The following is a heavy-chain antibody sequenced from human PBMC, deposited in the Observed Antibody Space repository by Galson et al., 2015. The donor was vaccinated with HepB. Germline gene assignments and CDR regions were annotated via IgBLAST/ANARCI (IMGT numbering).Heavy chain of an antibody. J-gene: IGHJ3*01. CDR2: INPNNGDT. CDR1: GYTFTAYY. V-gene: IGHV1-2*05. CDR3: ARAMTAWDAFDF. D-gene: IGHD2-21*02. Sequence: SVKVSCKASGYTFTAYYIHWVRQAPGQGLEWMGRINPNNGDTNYAHKFQGRVTMTRDTSINTAHMELSRLTSGDTVVYYCARAMTAWDAFDFRRQGTMVTVSS.